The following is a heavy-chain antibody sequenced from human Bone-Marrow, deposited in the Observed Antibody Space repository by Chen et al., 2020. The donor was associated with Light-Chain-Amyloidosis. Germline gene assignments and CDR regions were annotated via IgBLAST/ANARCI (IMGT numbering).Heavy chain of an antibody. V-gene: IGHV3-23*04. Sequence: EVQLVESGGGLLQLGGSLRLSCAASGFAFSSYAMSWVRQAPGKGLEWGATISGSGGSRYYGDSVEGRLTISRDNSKNALFLQMNSLRAEDTAVYYCAKDISYDDILPGYPADAFDIWGQGTMVTVSS. CDR3: AKDISYDDILPGYPADAFDI. J-gene: IGHJ3*02. CDR1: GFAFSSYA. CDR2: ISGSGGSR. D-gene: IGHD3-9*01.